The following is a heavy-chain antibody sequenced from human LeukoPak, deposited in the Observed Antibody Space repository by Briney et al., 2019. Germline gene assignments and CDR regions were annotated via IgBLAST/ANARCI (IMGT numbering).Heavy chain of an antibody. Sequence: ASVKFSCKASGYTFTGYNMHWVRQAPGQGPEWMAIINPSSGSTAYAQKFQGRVTLTRDTSTNTHYMELSSLRSEDTAIYYCARDSSYWSFDYWGQGTPVTVSS. CDR2: INPSSGST. V-gene: IGHV1-46*01. J-gene: IGHJ4*02. D-gene: IGHD6-13*01. CDR3: ARDSSYWSFDY. CDR1: GYTFTGYN.